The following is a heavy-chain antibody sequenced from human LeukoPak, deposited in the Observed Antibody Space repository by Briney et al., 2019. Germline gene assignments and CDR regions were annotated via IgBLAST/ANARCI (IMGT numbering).Heavy chain of an antibody. CDR1: GYTFTSYG. Sequence: AAVKVSCKASGYTFTSYGISWVRQAPGQGLEWMGWMNPNSGNADYAQRFQGRFIMTMNTSGSTAYMELSSLQSEDTAVYYCARLPSGTGSYYKEGYWGQGTLVTVSS. CDR3: ARLPSGTGSYYKEGY. V-gene: IGHV1-8*02. D-gene: IGHD3-10*01. CDR2: MNPNSGNA. J-gene: IGHJ4*02.